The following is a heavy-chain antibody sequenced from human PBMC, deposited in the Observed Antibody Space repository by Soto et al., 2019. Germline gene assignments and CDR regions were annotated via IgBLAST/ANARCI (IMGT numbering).Heavy chain of an antibody. D-gene: IGHD2-2*01. J-gene: IGHJ4*02. CDR1: GFTFNNYG. CDR2: VSKSDYT. V-gene: IGHV3-21*04. Sequence: GGSLRLSCVVSGFTFNNYGINWVRQAPGKGLEWVSTVSKSDYTYYSDSVKGRFTISRDNAKNTVSLQMNTLRAEDTAVYYCAREDSIIIPAVSDFWGQGTLVTVSS. CDR3: AREDSIIIPAVSDF.